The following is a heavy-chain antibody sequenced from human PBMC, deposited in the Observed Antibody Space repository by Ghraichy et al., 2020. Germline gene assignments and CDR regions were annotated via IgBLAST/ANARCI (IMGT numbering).Heavy chain of an antibody. CDR2: ITGNGDSA. D-gene: IGHD1-26*01. CDR1: GFTFDHSF. J-gene: IGHJ4*02. Sequence: GESLNISCAASGFTFDHSFMHWVRQAPGQGLESVSLITGNGDSAYYADSVKGRFTISRDNSKNSLYLQMNSLRTEDTAFYYCAKDSSGSIDHWGQGTLVTVAS. CDR3: AKDSSGSIDH. V-gene: IGHV3-43*01.